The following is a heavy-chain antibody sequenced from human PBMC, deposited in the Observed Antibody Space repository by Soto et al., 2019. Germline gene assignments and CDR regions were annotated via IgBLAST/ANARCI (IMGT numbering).Heavy chain of an antibody. D-gene: IGHD2-15*01. CDR1: GFTFSSYA. Sequence: GGSLRLSCAASGFTFSSYAMHWVRQAPGKGLEWVAVISYDGSNKYYADSVKGRFTISRDNSKNTLYLQMNSLRAEDTAVYYGARDCSGATCSFNYWGQGTPVTVSS. CDR3: ARDCSGATCSFNY. J-gene: IGHJ4*02. CDR2: ISYDGSNK. V-gene: IGHV3-30-3*01.